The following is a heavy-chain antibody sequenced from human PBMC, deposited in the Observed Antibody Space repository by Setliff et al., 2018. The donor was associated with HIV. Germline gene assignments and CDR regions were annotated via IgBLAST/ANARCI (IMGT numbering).Heavy chain of an antibody. Sequence: SETLSLTCVVSGYSISSGYYWGWIRQPPGKGLEWIASISHSGSTYHNPSLKSRVTISVDTSKKQFSLKLSSVTAADTAMYYCARVPIGADGASEWGQGTLVTVS. V-gene: IGHV4-38-2*01. CDR1: GYSISSGYY. D-gene: IGHD6-13*01. J-gene: IGHJ4*02. CDR3: ARVPIGADGASE. CDR2: ISHSGST.